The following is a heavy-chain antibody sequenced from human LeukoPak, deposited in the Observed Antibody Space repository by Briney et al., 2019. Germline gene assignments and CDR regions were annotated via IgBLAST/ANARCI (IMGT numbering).Heavy chain of an antibody. V-gene: IGHV3-66*01. CDR3: ARDRGSYRYYYYYGMDV. Sequence: GGSLRLSCAASGFTVSSNYMSWVRQAPGKGLEWVSIIYSGGSTYYADSVKGRFTISRDNSKNTLYLQMNSLRAEDTAVYYCARDRGSYRYYYYYGMDVWGQGTTVTVSS. J-gene: IGHJ6*02. CDR1: GFTVSSNY. D-gene: IGHD1-26*01. CDR2: IYSGGST.